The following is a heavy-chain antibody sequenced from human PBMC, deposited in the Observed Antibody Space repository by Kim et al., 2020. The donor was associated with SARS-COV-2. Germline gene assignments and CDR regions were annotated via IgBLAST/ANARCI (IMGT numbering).Heavy chain of an antibody. Sequence: IAYADSVKGRFTISRDNAKNSLYLQMKSLRAEDTSVYYCASDDSYDGSGFWGQGTLVTVSS. CDR3: ASDDSYDGSGF. J-gene: IGHJ4*02. D-gene: IGHD3-22*01. V-gene: IGHV3-48*03. CDR2: I.